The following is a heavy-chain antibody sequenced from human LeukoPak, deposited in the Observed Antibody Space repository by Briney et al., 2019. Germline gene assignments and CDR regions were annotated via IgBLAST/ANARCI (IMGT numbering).Heavy chain of an antibody. CDR1: GGSISSGSYY. V-gene: IGHV4-61*02. Sequence: SQTLSLTCTVSGGSISSGSYYWSWIRQPAGRGLEWIGRIYTSGSTNYNPSLKSRVTISVDTSKNQYSLKLSSVTAADTAVYYCARVADGDYFDYWGQGTLVTVSS. CDR2: IYTSGST. CDR3: ARVADGDYFDY. J-gene: IGHJ4*02. D-gene: IGHD6-6*01.